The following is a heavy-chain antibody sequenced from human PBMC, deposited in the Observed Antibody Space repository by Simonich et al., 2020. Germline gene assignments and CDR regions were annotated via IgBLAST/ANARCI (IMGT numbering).Heavy chain of an antibody. D-gene: IGHD3-22*01. Sequence: GGGLVQPGGSLRLSCAASGFTFSSYAMSWVRQAPGQGLEWGSAIRGSGGSTYYADSVTGRFTISRDNSKNTLYLQMNSLRAEDTAVYYCAKDLGERITMIVVVIDAFDIWGQGTMVTVSS. CDR3: AKDLGERITMIVVVIDAFDI. V-gene: IGHV3-23*01. J-gene: IGHJ3*02. CDR2: IRGSGGST. CDR1: GFTFSSYA.